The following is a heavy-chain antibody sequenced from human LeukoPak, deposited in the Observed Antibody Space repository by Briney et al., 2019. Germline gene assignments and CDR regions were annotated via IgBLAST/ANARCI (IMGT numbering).Heavy chain of an antibody. CDR2: VSYSGNT. J-gene: IGHJ6*02. D-gene: IGHD2-2*03. Sequence: SETLSPTCTVSGGSISTYYWVWIRQSPGKGLEWIGYVSYSGNTNYNPSLKSRVTISVDTSKNQLSLKLSSMTAADTAVYYCARAGYCRGTSCQWVPLVWGQGTTVTVSS. CDR3: ARAGYCRGTSCQWVPLV. CDR1: GGSISTYY. V-gene: IGHV4-59*01.